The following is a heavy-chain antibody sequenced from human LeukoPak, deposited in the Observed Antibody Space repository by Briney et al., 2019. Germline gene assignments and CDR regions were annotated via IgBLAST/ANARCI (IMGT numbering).Heavy chain of an antibody. J-gene: IGHJ4*02. CDR3: ARVVEMGYFDY. D-gene: IGHD2-8*01. V-gene: IGHV3-23*01. CDR1: GFTSSSYA. Sequence: GGSLRLSCAASGFTSSSYAMSWVRQAPGKGLEWVSGISGSGGSTFYADSLKGRFTISRDNSKNTLYLQMNSLRAEDTAVYYCARVVEMGYFDYWGQGTLVTVSS. CDR2: ISGSGGST.